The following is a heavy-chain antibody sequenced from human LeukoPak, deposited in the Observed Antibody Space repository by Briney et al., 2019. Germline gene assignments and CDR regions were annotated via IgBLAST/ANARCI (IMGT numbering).Heavy chain of an antibody. Sequence: SETLSLTCTVSGGSISSYYWSWIRQPPGKGLEWIGYIYYSGSTNYNPSLKSRVTTSVDTSKNQFSLKLSSVTAADTAVYYCQSYYYDSTGAFDIWGQGTMVTVSS. V-gene: IGHV4-59*01. CDR1: GGSISSYY. D-gene: IGHD3-22*01. J-gene: IGHJ3*02. CDR3: QSYYYDSTGAFDI. CDR2: IYYSGST.